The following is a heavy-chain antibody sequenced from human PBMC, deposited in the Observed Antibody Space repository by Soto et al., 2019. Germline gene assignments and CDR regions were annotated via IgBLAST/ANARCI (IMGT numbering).Heavy chain of an antibody. CDR2: IYYSGST. CDR1: GGSISSYY. CDR3: ARSVERFGELFTFDY. D-gene: IGHD3-10*01. J-gene: IGHJ4*02. Sequence: SETLSLTCTVSGGSISSYYWSWIRQPPGKGLEWIGYIYYSGSTNYNPSLKSRVTISVDTSKNQFSLKLSSVTDADTAVYYCARSVERFGELFTFDYWGQGTLVTVSS. V-gene: IGHV4-59*01.